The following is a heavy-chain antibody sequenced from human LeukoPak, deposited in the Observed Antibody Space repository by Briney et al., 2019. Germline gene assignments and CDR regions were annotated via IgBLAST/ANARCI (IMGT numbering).Heavy chain of an antibody. CDR1: GFTFTTSA. V-gene: IGHV1-58*01. CDR2: IVVGSGNT. Sequence: SVKVSCKASGFTFTTSAVQWVRQARGQGLEWIGWIVVGSGNTNYAQKFQERVTINRDMSTSTAYMELSSLRSEDTAVYYCATDDVTTGTKTALGYWGQGTLVTVSS. D-gene: IGHD1-1*01. J-gene: IGHJ4*02. CDR3: ATDDVTTGTKTALGY.